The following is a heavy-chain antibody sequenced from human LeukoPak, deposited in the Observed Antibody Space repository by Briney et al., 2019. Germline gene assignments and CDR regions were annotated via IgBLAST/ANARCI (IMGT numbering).Heavy chain of an antibody. CDR1: GFTFSNYG. J-gene: IGHJ4*02. Sequence: GGSLRLSCAASGFTFSNYGMHWVRQAPGKGLDWVAFIRYDGSNTYYADSVKGRFTISRDNSKNTLYLQMNSLRAEDTAVYYCAKDSGRGYSYGYTTKYYFDYWGQGTLVTVSS. D-gene: IGHD5-18*01. V-gene: IGHV3-30*02. CDR3: AKDSGRGYSYGYTTKYYFDY. CDR2: IRYDGSNT.